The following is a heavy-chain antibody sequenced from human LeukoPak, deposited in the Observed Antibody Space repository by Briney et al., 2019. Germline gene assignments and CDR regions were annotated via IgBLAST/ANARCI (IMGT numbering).Heavy chain of an antibody. Sequence: GGSLRLSCAASGFIFSDYYMSWIRQTPGKGLEWVSYISSSGSTIYHADSVKGRFTISRDNAKNSLYLQMNSLRAEDTAVYYCVRDLDSGVNYVEYWGQGTLVTVSS. D-gene: IGHD3/OR15-3a*01. J-gene: IGHJ4*02. CDR1: GFIFSDYY. CDR2: ISSSGSTI. V-gene: IGHV3-11*04. CDR3: VRDLDSGVNYVEY.